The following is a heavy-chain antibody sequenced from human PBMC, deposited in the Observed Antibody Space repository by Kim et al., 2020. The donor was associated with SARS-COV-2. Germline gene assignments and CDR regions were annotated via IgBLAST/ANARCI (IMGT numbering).Heavy chain of an antibody. CDR3: ANDHEGGYCTSTNCWGGMDV. CDR1: GGSISSSGYF. CDR2: IYYTGST. Sequence: SETLSLTCTVSGGSISSSGYFWGWIRQPPGKGLEWIGSIYYTGSTYYNPTLKSRVTMSADTSKNQFSLKLSSVTAADTAVYYCANDHEGGYCTSTNCWGGMDVWGQGTTVTVSS. J-gene: IGHJ6*02. V-gene: IGHV4-39*07. D-gene: IGHD2-2*03.